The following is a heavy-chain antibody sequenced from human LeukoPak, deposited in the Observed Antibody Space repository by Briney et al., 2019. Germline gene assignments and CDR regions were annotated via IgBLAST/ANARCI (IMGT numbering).Heavy chain of an antibody. J-gene: IGHJ4*02. CDR2: ISSSSSYI. CDR3: ANAPRGYSYTLRY. Sequence: GGSLRLSCAASGFTFSSYSMNWVRQAPGKGLEWVSSISSSSSYIYYADSVKGRFTISRDNSKNTLYLQMNSLRAEDTAVYYCANAPRGYSYTLRYWGQGTLVTVS. D-gene: IGHD5-18*01. CDR1: GFTFSSYS. V-gene: IGHV3-21*04.